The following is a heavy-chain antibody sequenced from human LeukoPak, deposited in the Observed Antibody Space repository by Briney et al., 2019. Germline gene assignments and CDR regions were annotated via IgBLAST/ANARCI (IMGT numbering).Heavy chain of an antibody. CDR1: GGSISSGSYY. J-gene: IGHJ4*02. V-gene: IGHV4-61*02. CDR3: ARETLDIAAAGTLDPDY. D-gene: IGHD6-13*01. CDR2: IYTSGST. Sequence: PSETLSPTCTVSGGSISSGSYYWSWIRQPAGKGLEWIGRIYTSGSTNYNPSLKSRVTISVDTSKNQFSLKLSSVTAADTAVYYCARETLDIAAAGTLDPDYWGQGTLVTVSS.